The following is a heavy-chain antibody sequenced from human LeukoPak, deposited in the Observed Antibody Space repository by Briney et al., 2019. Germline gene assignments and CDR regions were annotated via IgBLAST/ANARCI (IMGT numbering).Heavy chain of an antibody. J-gene: IGHJ5*02. CDR3: ASQQLQNWFDP. Sequence: SETLSLTCTVSGGSISSYYWSWIRQPPGKGLEWIGYIYYSGSTNYNPSLKSRVTISVDTSKNQFSLKLSSVTAADTAVYYCASQQLQNWFDPWGQGTLVTVSS. CDR1: GGSISSYY. V-gene: IGHV4-59*01. CDR2: IYYSGST. D-gene: IGHD6-13*01.